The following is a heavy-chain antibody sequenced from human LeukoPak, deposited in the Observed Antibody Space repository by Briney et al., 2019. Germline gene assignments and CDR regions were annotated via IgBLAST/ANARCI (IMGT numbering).Heavy chain of an antibody. J-gene: IGHJ4*02. CDR3: ATQQGGNSAY. V-gene: IGHV3-74*01. D-gene: IGHD1-7*01. Sequence: GGSLRLSCAAPGFTFSSYSMNRVRQAPGKGLEWVSRITNDGSSTTYADSVKGRFTISRDNAKNMSYLQVNSLRAEDTAVYYCATQQGGNSAYWGQGTLVTVSS. CDR1: GFTFSSYS. CDR2: ITNDGSST.